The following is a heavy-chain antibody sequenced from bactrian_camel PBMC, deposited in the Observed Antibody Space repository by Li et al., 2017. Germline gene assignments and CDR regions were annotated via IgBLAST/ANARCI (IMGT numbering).Heavy chain of an antibody. Sequence: VQLVESGGGSVQDGGSLRLSCEVSGYSFGTYCTGWFRQAPGKEREEVASIDSERRTSYADSVKGRFTTSKDNAKNTLYLLLNSLRAEDTAMYYCARQDVHWYIPTWGQGTQVTVS. CDR1: GYSFGTYC. CDR2: IDSERRT. J-gene: IGHJ4*01. V-gene: IGHV3S55*01. D-gene: IGHD6*01. CDR3: ARQDVHWYIPT.